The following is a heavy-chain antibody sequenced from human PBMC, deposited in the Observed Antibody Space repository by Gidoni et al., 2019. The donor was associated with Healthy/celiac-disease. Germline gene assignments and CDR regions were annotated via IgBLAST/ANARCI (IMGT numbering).Heavy chain of an antibody. CDR2: ISSSGSTI. D-gene: IGHD3-10*01. Sequence: EVQLVESGGGLVQPGGSLRLSCAASGFTFSSYEMNWVRQAPGKGLEWVSYISSSGSTIYYADSVKGRFTISRDNAKNSLYLQMNSLRAEDTAVYYCARARVRGGAYYFDYWGQGTLVTVSS. V-gene: IGHV3-48*03. CDR3: ARARVRGGAYYFDY. CDR1: GFTFSSYE. J-gene: IGHJ4*02.